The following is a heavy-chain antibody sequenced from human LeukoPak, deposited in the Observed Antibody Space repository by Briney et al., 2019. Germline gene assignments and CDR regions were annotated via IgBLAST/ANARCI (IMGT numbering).Heavy chain of an antibody. CDR3: AREVYSSSRPADAFDI. J-gene: IGHJ3*02. V-gene: IGHV3-7*01. CDR2: IMQDGSKK. Sequence: GGSLRLSCVGSGFTFSTYWMSWVRQAPGKGLERVANIMQDGSKKNYVDSVKGRFTISRDNAKNSLYLQMNSLRAEDTAVYYCAREVYSSSRPADAFDIWGQGTVVTVSS. CDR1: GFTFSTYW. D-gene: IGHD6-13*01.